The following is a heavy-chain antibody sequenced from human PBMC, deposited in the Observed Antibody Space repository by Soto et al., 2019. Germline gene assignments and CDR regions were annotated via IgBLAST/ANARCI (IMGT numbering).Heavy chain of an antibody. J-gene: IGHJ5*02. V-gene: IGHV4-30-4*01. CDR2: IYYSGST. CDR1: GGSISSGDYY. Sequence: SETLSLTCTVSGGSISSGDYYWSWIRQPPGKGLEWIGHIYYSGSTYYNPSLKSRVTISVDTSKNQFSLKLSSVTAADTAVYYCARALSDDSSGYYYPWFDPWGQGTLVTVSS. CDR3: ARALSDDSSGYYYPWFDP. D-gene: IGHD3-22*01.